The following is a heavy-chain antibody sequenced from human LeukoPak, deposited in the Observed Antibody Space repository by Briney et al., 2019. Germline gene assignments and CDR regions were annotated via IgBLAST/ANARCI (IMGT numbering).Heavy chain of an antibody. CDR1: GFTFSSYA. Sequence: PGGSLRLSCAASGFTFSSYAMSWVRQPPGKGLEWIGSIYYSGSTCYNPSLKSRVTISVDTSKNQFSLKLSSVTAADTAVYYCATPYSDAFDIWGQGTMVTVSS. J-gene: IGHJ3*02. D-gene: IGHD1-26*01. V-gene: IGHV4-39*01. CDR3: ATPYSDAFDI. CDR2: IYYSGST.